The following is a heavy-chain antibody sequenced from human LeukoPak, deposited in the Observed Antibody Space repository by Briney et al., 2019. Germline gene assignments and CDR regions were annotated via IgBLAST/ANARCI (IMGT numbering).Heavy chain of an antibody. CDR2: IYYSGST. CDR1: GDSISRSNYY. V-gene: IGHV4-39*01. J-gene: IGHJ5*02. D-gene: IGHD2-15*01. CDR3: ASWGMVVAATSLRWFDP. Sequence: SETLSLTCTVSGDSISRSNYYGGWIRQPPGKGLEWIGSIYYSGSTYYNPSLKSRVTISVGTSKNQFSLKLSSVTAADTAVYYCASWGMVVAATSLRWFDPWGQGTLVTVSS.